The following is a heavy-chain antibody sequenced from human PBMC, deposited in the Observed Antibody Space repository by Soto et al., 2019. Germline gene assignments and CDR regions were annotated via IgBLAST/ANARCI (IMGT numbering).Heavy chain of an antibody. D-gene: IGHD6-6*01. CDR1: GGSISSGGYS. CDR3: ARVSSP. V-gene: IGHV4-30-2*01. Sequence: QLQLQESGSGLVKLSQTLSLTCAVSGGSISSGGYSWGWFRQPPGKGLEWIGYIYYSGRTYYIPSLKRRVTTSVDRTKKQFYLKVISMPAADTAEYYCARVSSPWGQGTLVTVSS. CDR2: IYYSGRT. J-gene: IGHJ5*02.